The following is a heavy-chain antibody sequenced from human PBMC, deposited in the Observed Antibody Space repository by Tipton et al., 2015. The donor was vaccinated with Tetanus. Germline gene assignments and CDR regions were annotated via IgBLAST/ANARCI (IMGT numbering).Heavy chain of an antibody. D-gene: IGHD1-14*01. CDR2: IYPSDGST. J-gene: IGHJ4*02. CDR3: ARAPNRISRAYDY. CDR1: GYTFSNYG. Sequence: QSGPEVKRPGASVKVSCKASGYTFSNYGINWVRQAPGQGLEWMGMIYPSDGSTSYAEKLQGRVTITRDTSAGTAYMELSSLRSEDTAVYYCARAPNRISRAYDYWGQGTQITVSS. V-gene: IGHV1-46*04.